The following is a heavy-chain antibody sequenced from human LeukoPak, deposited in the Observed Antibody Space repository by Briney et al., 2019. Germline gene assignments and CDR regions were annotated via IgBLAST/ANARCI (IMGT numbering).Heavy chain of an antibody. Sequence: SATLSLTCTVAGVSIRSYYWSWIRQPPGKGLEWIGYIYYSGSTNYNPSLKSRVSISVDTSKNQFSLKLSSVTAADTAVYYCARTGSTVTMLYPFDHWGQGTLVTVSS. V-gene: IGHV4-59*01. CDR1: GVSIRSYY. CDR2: IYYSGST. D-gene: IGHD4-17*01. CDR3: ARTGSTVTMLYPFDH. J-gene: IGHJ4*02.